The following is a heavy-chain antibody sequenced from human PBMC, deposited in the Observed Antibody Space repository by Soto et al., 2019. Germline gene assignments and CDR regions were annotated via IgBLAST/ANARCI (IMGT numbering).Heavy chain of an antibody. CDR1: GYTFTSYG. J-gene: IGHJ4*02. Sequence: QVQLVQSGAEVKKPGASVKVSCKASGYTFTSYGISWVRQAPGQGLEWMGWISAYNGNTNYAQKLQGRVTMTTDTSTSTAYMELRSLRSDDTAVYYCARDIPVAGSTKRWDLDYWGQGTLVTVSS. D-gene: IGHD6-19*01. CDR3: ARDIPVAGSTKRWDLDY. CDR2: ISAYNGNT. V-gene: IGHV1-18*01.